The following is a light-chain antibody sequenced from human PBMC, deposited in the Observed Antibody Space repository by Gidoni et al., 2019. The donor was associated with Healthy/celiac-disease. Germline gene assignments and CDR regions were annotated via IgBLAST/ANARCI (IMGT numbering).Light chain of an antibody. Sequence: QSALTQPRSVSASPGQSVTISLTGTSSDVGGYNYVSWYQQPPGKAPKLMIYDVSKRPSGVPDRFSGSKSGNTASLTISGLQAEDEADYYCCSYAGSYTFWVFGGGTKLTVL. CDR1: SSDVGGYNY. CDR3: CSYAGSYTFWV. V-gene: IGLV2-11*01. J-gene: IGLJ3*02. CDR2: DVS.